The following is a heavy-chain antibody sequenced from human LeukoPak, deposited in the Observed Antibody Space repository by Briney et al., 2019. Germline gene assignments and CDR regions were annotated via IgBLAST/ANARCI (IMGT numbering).Heavy chain of an antibody. CDR3: ARDTYSRLDY. CDR1: GFTFSVYS. CDR2: ISGSSSTI. V-gene: IGHV3-48*01. Sequence: GGSLRLSCAASGFTFSVYSMTWVRQAPGKGLEWVSYISGSSSTIYYADSVKGRFTISRDNAKNSLYLQMNSLRVEDTAVYYCARDTYSRLDYWGQGTLVTVSS. D-gene: IGHD6-13*01. J-gene: IGHJ4*02.